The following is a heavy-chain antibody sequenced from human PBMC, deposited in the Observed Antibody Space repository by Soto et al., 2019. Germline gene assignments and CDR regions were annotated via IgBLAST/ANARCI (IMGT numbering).Heavy chain of an antibody. D-gene: IGHD5-12*01. CDR1: GFTFSEYS. V-gene: IGHV3-21*01. J-gene: IGHJ4*02. Sequence: PGGSLRLSCTASGFTFSEYSMSWVRQAPGKGLEWVSSITHSGTYVYYADSVKGRFTSSRDSASNSLFLQMTSLRAEDTAVYHCARARGNDWYSDYWGQGNLVTVSS. CDR2: ITHSGTYV. CDR3: ARARGNDWYSDY.